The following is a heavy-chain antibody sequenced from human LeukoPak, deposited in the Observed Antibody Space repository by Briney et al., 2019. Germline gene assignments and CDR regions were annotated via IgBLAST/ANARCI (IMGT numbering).Heavy chain of an antibody. CDR1: GFTVSSNY. CDR3: AKGRWFGESPAGY. Sequence: GGSLRLSCAASGFTVSSNYMSWVRQAPGKGLEWVSVIYSGGSTYYADSVKGRFTISRDNSKNTLYLQMNSLRDEDTAVYYCAKGRWFGESPAGYWGQGTLVTVSS. J-gene: IGHJ4*02. CDR2: IYSGGST. V-gene: IGHV3-53*01. D-gene: IGHD3-10*01.